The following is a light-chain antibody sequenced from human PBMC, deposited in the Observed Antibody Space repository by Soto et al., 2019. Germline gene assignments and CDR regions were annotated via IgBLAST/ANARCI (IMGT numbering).Light chain of an antibody. J-gene: IGKJ4*01. V-gene: IGKV3-20*01. CDR1: QSVSSSY. CDR3: QRYNDWPLT. CDR2: GAS. Sequence: EIVLTQSPGTLSLSPGERATLSCRASQSVSSSYLAWYQQKPGQAPRLLIYGASSRATGIPDRFSGSGSGTDFTLTINSLQSEDFAVYYCQRYNDWPLTLGGWPKVDIK.